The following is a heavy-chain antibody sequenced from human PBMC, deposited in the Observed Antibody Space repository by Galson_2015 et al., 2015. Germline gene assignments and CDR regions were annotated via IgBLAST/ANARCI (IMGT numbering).Heavy chain of an antibody. CDR2: IYYSGST. CDR1: GGSISSSYHY. CDR3: ARQNIVGTTVDC. Sequence: ETLSLTCTVSGGSISSSYHYWGWIRQPPGKGLEWIGSIYYSGSTYYNPSLQSRVTISVDRSKDQFSLKLSSVTAADTAVYYCARQNIVGTTVDCWGQGTLVTVSS. J-gene: IGHJ4*02. D-gene: IGHD5-12*01. V-gene: IGHV4-39*01.